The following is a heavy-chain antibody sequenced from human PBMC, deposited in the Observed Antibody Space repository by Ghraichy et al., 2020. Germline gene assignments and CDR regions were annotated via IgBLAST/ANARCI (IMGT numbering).Heavy chain of an antibody. CDR1: GGSISSYY. J-gene: IGHJ5*02. CDR3: ARWGSDWDGYREWWFDP. CDR2: IYYSGST. V-gene: IGHV4-59*01. Sequence: SETLSLTCTVSGGSISSYYWSWIRQPPGKGLEWIGYIYYSGSTNYNPSLKSRVTISVDTSKNQFSLKLSSVTAADTAVYYCARWGSDWDGYREWWFDPWGQGTLVTVSS. D-gene: IGHD5-24*01.